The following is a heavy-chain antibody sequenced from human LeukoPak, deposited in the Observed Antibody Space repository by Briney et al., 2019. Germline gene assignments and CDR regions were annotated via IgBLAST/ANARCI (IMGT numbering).Heavy chain of an antibody. J-gene: IGHJ4*02. D-gene: IGHD6-13*01. Sequence: GESLKISCKGSGYSFPSYWIGWVRQMPGKGLEWMGIIYPGDSDTRYSPSFQGQVTISADKSTSTAYLQWSSLRASDTAMYYCARGESIAAAGFDYWGQGTLVTVSS. CDR1: GYSFPSYW. CDR2: IYPGDSDT. V-gene: IGHV5-51*01. CDR3: ARGESIAAAGFDY.